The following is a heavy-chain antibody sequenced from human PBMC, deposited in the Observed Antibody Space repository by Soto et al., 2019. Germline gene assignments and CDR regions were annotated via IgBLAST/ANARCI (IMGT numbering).Heavy chain of an antibody. CDR2: IYSSGGT. V-gene: IGHV3-53*01. D-gene: IGHD2-15*01. Sequence: PGGSLRLSCVASGLAVSTNYMSWVRQAPGKGLEWVSIIYSSGGTYYADSMKGRFTIPRDNSMNTLYLQMNSLRAEDTAVYYCARGGVCSSGACPLRGSFDYWGQGS. J-gene: IGHJ4*02. CDR1: GLAVSTNY. CDR3: ARGGVCSSGACPLRGSFDY.